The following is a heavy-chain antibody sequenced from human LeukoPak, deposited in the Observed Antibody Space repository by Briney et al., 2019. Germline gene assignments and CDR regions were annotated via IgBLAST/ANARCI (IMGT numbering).Heavy chain of an antibody. CDR3: AKGATKYSYGGTDY. D-gene: IGHD5-18*01. CDR1: GFTFSSYA. J-gene: IGHJ4*02. V-gene: IGHV3-23*01. CDR2: ISGSGGST. Sequence: GGSLRLSCAASGFTFSSYAMSWVRQAPGKGLEWVSAISGSGGSTYYADSVEGRFTISRDNSKNTLYLQMNSLRAEDTAVYYCAKGATKYSYGGTDYWGQGTLVTVSS.